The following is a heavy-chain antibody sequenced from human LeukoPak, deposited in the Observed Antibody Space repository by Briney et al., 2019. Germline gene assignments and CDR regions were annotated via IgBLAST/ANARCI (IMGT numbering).Heavy chain of an antibody. CDR1: GGSISSYY. J-gene: IGHJ4*02. CDR3: ARDQGAVAAYFDY. CDR2: IYYSGST. Sequence: SETLSLTCTASGGSISSYYWSWIRQPPGKGLEWIGYIYYSGSTNYNPSLKSRVTIPVDTSKNQFSLKLSSVTAADTAVYYCARDQGAVAAYFDYWGQGTLVTVSS. D-gene: IGHD6-19*01. V-gene: IGHV4-59*01.